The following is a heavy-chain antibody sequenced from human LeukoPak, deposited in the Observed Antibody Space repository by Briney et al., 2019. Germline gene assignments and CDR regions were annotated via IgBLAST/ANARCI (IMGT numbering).Heavy chain of an antibody. CDR2: ITSSSYM. D-gene: IGHD6-13*01. V-gene: IGHV3-21*01. CDR3: ARVSGKAATGSFDH. J-gene: IGHJ4*02. Sequence: GGSLRLSCAVSGFTFSTYSMHWVRQAPGRGLEWVSSITSSSYMYYADSVKGRFTISRDNAKNSLSLQMNSLRAEDTGVYYCARVSGKAATGSFDHWGQGTLVTVSS. CDR1: GFTFSTYS.